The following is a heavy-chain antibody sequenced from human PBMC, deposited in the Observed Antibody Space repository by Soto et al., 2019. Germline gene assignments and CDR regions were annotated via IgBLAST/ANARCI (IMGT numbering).Heavy chain of an antibody. CDR1: GGSFSGYY. CDR3: AREYSGSYWRWGYYYYGMDV. CDR2: INHSGST. V-gene: IGHV4-34*01. Sequence: SETLSLTCAVYGGSFSGYYWSWIRQPPGKGLEWIGEINHSGSTNYNPSLKSRVTISVDTSKNQFSLKLSSVTAADTAVYYCAREYSGSYWRWGYYYYGMDVWGQGTTVTVSS. J-gene: IGHJ6*02. D-gene: IGHD1-26*01.